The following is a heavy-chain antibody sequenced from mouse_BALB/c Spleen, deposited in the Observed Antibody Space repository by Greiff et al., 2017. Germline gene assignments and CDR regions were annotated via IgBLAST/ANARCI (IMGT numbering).Heavy chain of an antibody. V-gene: IGHV5-6-3*01. Sequence: EVHLVESGGGLVQPGGSLKLSCAASGFTFSSYGMSWVRQTPDKRLELVATINSNGGSTYYPDSVKGRFTISRDNAKNTLYLQMSSLKSEDTAMYYCAREEYGNFPFAYWGQGTLVTVSA. CDR2: INSNGGST. D-gene: IGHD2-10*02. J-gene: IGHJ3*01. CDR3: AREEYGNFPFAY. CDR1: GFTFSSYG.